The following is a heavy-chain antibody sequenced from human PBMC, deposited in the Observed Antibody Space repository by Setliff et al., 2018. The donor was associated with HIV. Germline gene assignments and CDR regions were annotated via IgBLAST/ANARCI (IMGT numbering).Heavy chain of an antibody. CDR2: ISNTGSST. D-gene: IGHD6-13*01. CDR3: AKAASNLAAAGGPLDM. V-gene: IGHV3-23*01. CDR1: GLTLSSYA. Sequence: PGGSLSLSCVASGLTLSSYAMNWVRQAPGKGLEWLSGISNTGSSTYYGDSVKGRFTISRDKSRNIVFLQMKSLRVEDTALYYCAKAASNLAAAGGPLDMWGPGTVVTVSS. J-gene: IGHJ3*02.